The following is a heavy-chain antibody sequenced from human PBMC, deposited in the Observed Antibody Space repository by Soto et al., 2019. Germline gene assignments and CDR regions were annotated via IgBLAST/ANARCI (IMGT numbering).Heavy chain of an antibody. CDR3: ATPRKHYDFWSGYYTRPYYFDY. CDR2: FDPEDGET. V-gene: IGHV1-24*01. J-gene: IGHJ4*02. D-gene: IGHD3-3*01. CDR1: GYTLTELS. Sequence: GASVKVSCKVSGYTLTELSMHWVRQAPGKGLEWMGGFDPEDGETIYAQKFQGRVTMTEDTSTDTAYMELSSLRSEDTAVYYCATPRKHYDFWSGYYTRPYYFDYWGQGTLVTVSS.